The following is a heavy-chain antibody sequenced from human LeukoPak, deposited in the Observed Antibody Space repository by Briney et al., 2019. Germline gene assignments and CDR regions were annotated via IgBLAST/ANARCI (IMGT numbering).Heavy chain of an antibody. CDR1: GYTFTNYW. CDR2: IYPGDSDT. J-gene: IGHJ3*02. V-gene: IGHV5-51*01. Sequence: GESLKISCQGSGYTFTNYWIGWVRQMPGKGLEWMGIIYPGDSDTRYSPSFQGQVTISADKSISTAYLQWSSLKASDTAMYYCASRFARSGVAATGVLRGAFDIWGQGTMVTVSS. D-gene: IGHD6-19*01. CDR3: ASRFARSGVAATGVLRGAFDI.